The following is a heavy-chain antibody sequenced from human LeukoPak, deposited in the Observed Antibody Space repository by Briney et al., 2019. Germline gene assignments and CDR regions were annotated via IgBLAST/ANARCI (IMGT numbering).Heavy chain of an antibody. D-gene: IGHD3-10*01. J-gene: IGHJ5*02. Sequence: PSETLSLTCTVSGGPISSGAYYWSWVRQPAGKGLEWIGRIYRSGGTNYNASLKSRVTISVDTSENQFSLKLSSVTAADTAVYYCARDLRYYYGSGSYENWFDPWGQGTLVTLSS. V-gene: IGHV4-61*02. CDR2: IYRSGGT. CDR3: ARDLRYYYGSGSYENWFDP. CDR1: GGPISSGAYY.